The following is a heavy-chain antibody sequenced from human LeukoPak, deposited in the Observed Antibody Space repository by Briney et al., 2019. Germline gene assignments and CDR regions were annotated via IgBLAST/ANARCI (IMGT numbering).Heavy chain of an antibody. CDR1: GYIFTNYA. CDR2: INTNTGHP. Sequence: ASVKVSCKVSGYIFTNYALNWVRQAPGQGLEWLGWINTNTGHPTYAQGFRGRFVLSLDTSVSTAYLQISSLKTEDSAVYYCARGDPESGHFDYWGQGTLVTVCS. D-gene: IGHD2-21*02. CDR3: ARGDPESGHFDY. V-gene: IGHV7-4-1*02. J-gene: IGHJ4*02.